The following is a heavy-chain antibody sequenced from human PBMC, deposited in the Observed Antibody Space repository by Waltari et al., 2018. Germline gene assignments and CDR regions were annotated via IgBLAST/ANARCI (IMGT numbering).Heavy chain of an antibody. D-gene: IGHD2-21*01. J-gene: IGHJ4*02. CDR2: SSDGGVYT. CDR3: AKGFEDLLPFDH. Sequence: EVQLVESGGTSVKPGGSLRLSCAASGLTPFNDFISWVRQAPGKGLEWISASSDGGVYTYYADSVKGRFTISRDSSKNTIYLQMNSLRVEDTALYYCAKGFEDLLPFDHWGQGTLVTVST. CDR1: GLTPFNDF. V-gene: IGHV3-23*04.